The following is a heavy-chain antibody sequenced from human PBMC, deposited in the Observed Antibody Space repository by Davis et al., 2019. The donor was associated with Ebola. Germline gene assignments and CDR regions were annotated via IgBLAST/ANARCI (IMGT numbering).Heavy chain of an antibody. CDR1: GGSFSGYY. CDR3: ARGGGFGGYGMDV. V-gene: IGHV4-34*01. J-gene: IGHJ6*02. Sequence: MPSETLSLTCAVYGGSFSGYYWTWIRQPPGKGLEWIGEINYSGSTNYNPSLKSRVTISVDTSKHQFSLKLSSVTAADTAVYYCARGGGFGGYGMDVWGQGTTVTVSS. D-gene: IGHD3-10*01. CDR2: INYSGST.